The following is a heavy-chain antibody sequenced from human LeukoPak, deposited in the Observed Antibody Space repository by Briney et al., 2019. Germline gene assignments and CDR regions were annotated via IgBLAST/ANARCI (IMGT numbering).Heavy chain of an antibody. Sequence: GASVKVSCKASGGTFSSYAISWVRQAPGQGLEWMGGIIPIFGTANYAQKSQGRVTITTDESTSTAYMELSSLRSEDTAVYYCASGRSSGYYLGAFDIWGQGTMVTASS. CDR2: IIPIFGTA. J-gene: IGHJ3*02. CDR1: GGTFSSYA. V-gene: IGHV1-69*05. CDR3: ASGRSSGYYLGAFDI. D-gene: IGHD3-22*01.